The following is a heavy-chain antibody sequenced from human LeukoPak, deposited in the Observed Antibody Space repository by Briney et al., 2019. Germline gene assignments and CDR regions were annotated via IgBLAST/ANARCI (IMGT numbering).Heavy chain of an antibody. V-gene: IGHV3-30-3*01. CDR1: GFTFSGSA. Sequence: GYLRLSCAASGFTFSGSAMHWVRQAPGKGLEWVAVILYDGSNKFYAHSVKGRFTISRDNSKNSLYLQMNSLRAEDTGVYYCARDSGGPAPGTQIDYWGQGTLVAV. CDR2: ILYDGSNK. D-gene: IGHD6-13*01. CDR3: ARDSGGPAPGTQIDY. J-gene: IGHJ4*02.